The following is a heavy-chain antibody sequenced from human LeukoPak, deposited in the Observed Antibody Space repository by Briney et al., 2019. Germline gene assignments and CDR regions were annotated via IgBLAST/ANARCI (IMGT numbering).Heavy chain of an antibody. J-gene: IGHJ1*01. CDR2: IIPIFGTA. CDR3: ARDKAVTTEVTQHFQH. D-gene: IGHD4-23*01. V-gene: IGHV1-69*05. Sequence: SVKVSCEASGGTFSTNAISWVRQAPGQGLDWMGGIIPIFGTANYAQKFQGRVAITTDESTSTAYMELSSLRSEDTAVYYCARDKAVTTEVTQHFQHWGQGTLVTVSS. CDR1: GGTFSTNA.